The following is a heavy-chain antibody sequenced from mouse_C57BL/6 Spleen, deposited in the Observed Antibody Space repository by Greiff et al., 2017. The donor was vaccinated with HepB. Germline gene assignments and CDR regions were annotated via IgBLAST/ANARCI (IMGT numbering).Heavy chain of an antibody. CDR2: INPNNGGT. CDR3: AREEELYGSSFAY. CDR1: GYTFTDYN. D-gene: IGHD1-1*01. J-gene: IGHJ3*01. Sequence: EVQLQQSGPELVKPGASVKIPCKASGYTFTDYNMDWVKQSHGKSLEWIGDINPNNGGTIYNQKFKGKATLTVDKSSSTAYMELRSLTSEDTAVYYCAREEELYGSSFAYWGQGTLVTVSA. V-gene: IGHV1-18*01.